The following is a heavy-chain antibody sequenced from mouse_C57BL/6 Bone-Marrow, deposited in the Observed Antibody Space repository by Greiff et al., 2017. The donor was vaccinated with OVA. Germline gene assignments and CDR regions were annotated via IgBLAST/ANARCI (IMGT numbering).Heavy chain of an antibody. CDR2: INYDGSST. Sequence: EVMLVESEGGLVQPGSSMKLSCTASGFTFSDYYMAWVRQVPEKGLEWVANINYDGSSTYYLASLKSRFIITRDNAKNILYLQMSSLKSEDTATYYCARGYGYGGDYWGQGTSVTVSS. D-gene: IGHD2-2*01. J-gene: IGHJ4*01. CDR3: ARGYGYGGDY. V-gene: IGHV5-16*01. CDR1: GFTFSDYY.